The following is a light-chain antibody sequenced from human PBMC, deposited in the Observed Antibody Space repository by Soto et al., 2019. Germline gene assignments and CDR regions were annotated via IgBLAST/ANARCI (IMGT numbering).Light chain of an antibody. CDR3: CSYAGSSTFYV. CDR2: EVS. CDR1: SSEVGSYNL. Sequence: SALSHPATESRSRGQSITIYCTGTSSEVGSYNLVSWYQQNPGKAPKLMIYEVSKWPSGVSNRFSSSKSGNTASLTISGLQAEDEADYYCCSYAGSSTFYVFGTGTKVTVL. V-gene: IGLV2-23*02. J-gene: IGLJ1*01.